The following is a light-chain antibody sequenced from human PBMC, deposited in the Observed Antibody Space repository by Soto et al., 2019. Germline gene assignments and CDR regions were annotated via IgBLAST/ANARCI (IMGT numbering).Light chain of an antibody. Sequence: QSALTQPASVSGSPGQSITISCTGTSSDVGSHNLVSWYQQHPGQAPKLMIYEVTKRPLGVSTRFSASKSGNTGSLTISWLQAEDEADYYCCSYGGSRAVFGGGTQLTVL. CDR3: CSYGGSRAV. CDR1: SSDVGSHNL. V-gene: IGLV2-23*02. J-gene: IGLJ7*01. CDR2: EVT.